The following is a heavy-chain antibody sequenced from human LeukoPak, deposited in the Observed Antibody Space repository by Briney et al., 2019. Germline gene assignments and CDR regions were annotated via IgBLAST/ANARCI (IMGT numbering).Heavy chain of an antibody. D-gene: IGHD3-10*01. CDR3: ARGGGAYGSGLPYNWFDP. CDR1: GGSISSSSYY. Sequence: SETLSLTCTVSGGSISSSSYYWGWTRQPPGKGLEWIGSIYYSGSTYYNPSLKSRVTISVDTSKNQFSLKLSSVTAADTAVYYCARGGGAYGSGLPYNWFDPWGQGTLVTVSS. V-gene: IGHV4-39*07. J-gene: IGHJ5*02. CDR2: IYYSGST.